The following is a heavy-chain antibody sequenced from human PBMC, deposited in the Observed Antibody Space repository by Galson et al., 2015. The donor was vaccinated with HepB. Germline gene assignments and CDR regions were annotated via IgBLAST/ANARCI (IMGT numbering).Heavy chain of an antibody. CDR1: GYTFTNCD. Sequence: SVKVSCKASGYTFTNCDINWVRQAAGQGLEWMGWMNPKSGNTGSAQKFQGRVTMTRDTSISTAYMELSNLRSEDTAVYYCARVYGDADYWGQGTLVTVSS. D-gene: IGHD4-17*01. CDR2: MNPKSGNT. V-gene: IGHV1-8*01. CDR3: ARVYGDADY. J-gene: IGHJ4*02.